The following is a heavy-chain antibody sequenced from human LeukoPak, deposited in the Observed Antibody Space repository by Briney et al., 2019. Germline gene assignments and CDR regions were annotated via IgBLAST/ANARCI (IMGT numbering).Heavy chain of an antibody. Sequence: SETLSLTCTVSDDSISSYYWSWIRQPAGKGLEWIGRIYTSGSTYYNPSLKGRVTMSVDTSKNQFSLKLSSVTAADTAVYYCARVGYDTDAFDIWGQGTMVTVSS. V-gene: IGHV4-4*07. D-gene: IGHD3-9*01. CDR2: IYTSGST. J-gene: IGHJ3*02. CDR1: DDSISSYY. CDR3: ARVGYDTDAFDI.